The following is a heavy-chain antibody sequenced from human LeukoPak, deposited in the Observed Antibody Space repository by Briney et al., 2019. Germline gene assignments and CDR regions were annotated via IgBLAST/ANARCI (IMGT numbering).Heavy chain of an antibody. CDR1: GGSFSGYY. CDR3: ARDQPYMDV. CDR2: INHSGST. J-gene: IGHJ6*03. Sequence: PSETLSLTCAVYGGSFSGYYWSWIRQPPGKGLEWIGEINHSGSTLYNPSLKSRVTISVDTSKNKFSLKLSSVTAADTAMYYCARDQPYMDVWGEGTTVTVSS. V-gene: IGHV4-34*01.